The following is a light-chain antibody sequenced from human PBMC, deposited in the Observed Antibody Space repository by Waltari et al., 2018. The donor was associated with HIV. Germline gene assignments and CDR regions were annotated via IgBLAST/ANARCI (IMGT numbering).Light chain of an antibody. CDR1: QSVLYSSNNKNY. CDR2: WAS. Sequence: IVMTQSPDSLAVSLGESATINCKSSQSVLYSSNNKNYLAWYQQKPGQPPKLLIYWASTRESGVPDRFSGSGSGTDFTLTISSLQAEDVAVYYCQQYYSTPDTFGQGTKLEIK. CDR3: QQYYSTPDT. V-gene: IGKV4-1*01. J-gene: IGKJ2*01.